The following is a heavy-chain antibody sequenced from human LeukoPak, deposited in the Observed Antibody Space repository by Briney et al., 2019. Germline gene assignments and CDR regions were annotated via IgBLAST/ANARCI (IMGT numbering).Heavy chain of an antibody. CDR1: GFTFSSYA. Sequence: GESLKISCAASGFTFSSYAMHWVRQAPGKGLEWVAAISYDGSREYYADSVKGRFTTSRDNSKNTLFLQMNSLRAEDTAVYYCARGNSVVNYYYGMDVWGQGTTVTVSS. CDR2: ISYDGSRE. V-gene: IGHV3-30-3*01. D-gene: IGHD2-2*01. CDR3: ARGNSVVNYYYGMDV. J-gene: IGHJ6*02.